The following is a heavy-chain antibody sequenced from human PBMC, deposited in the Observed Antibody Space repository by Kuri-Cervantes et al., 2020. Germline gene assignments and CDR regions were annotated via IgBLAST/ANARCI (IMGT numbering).Heavy chain of an antibody. J-gene: IGHJ4*02. Sequence: ESLKISCAVYGGSFSSYYWSWIRQPPGKGLEWIGEINHSGSTNYNPSLKSRVTISVDTSKNQFSLKLSSVTAADTAVYYCARGWSTMVGDWGQGTLVTVSS. V-gene: IGHV4-34*01. CDR3: ARGWSTMVGD. CDR2: INHSGST. D-gene: IGHD3-10*01. CDR1: GGSFSSYY.